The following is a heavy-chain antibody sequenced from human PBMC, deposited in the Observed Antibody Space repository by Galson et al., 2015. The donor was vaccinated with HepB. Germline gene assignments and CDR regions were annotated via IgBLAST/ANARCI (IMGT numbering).Heavy chain of an antibody. J-gene: IGHJ5*02. Sequence: SLRLSCAASGFTFSSYGMHWVRQAPGKGLEWVALISYDGSNKYYADSVKGRFTISRDNAKNTLYLQMTSLRAEDTAVYYCAKGTSRITIAAAGGWFDPWGQGALVTVSS. CDR3: AKGTSRITIAAAGGWFDP. D-gene: IGHD6-13*01. CDR1: GFTFSSYG. CDR2: ISYDGSNK. V-gene: IGHV3-30*18.